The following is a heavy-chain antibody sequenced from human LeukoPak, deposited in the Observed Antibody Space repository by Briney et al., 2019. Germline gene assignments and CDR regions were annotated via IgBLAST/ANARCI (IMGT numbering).Heavy chain of an antibody. D-gene: IGHD3-22*01. CDR2: TKSKTDGGTT. J-gene: IGHJ4*02. CDR3: TTEHTYYYDSSGDHYSY. CDR1: AFIPTKAW. V-gene: IGHV3-15*01. Sequence: GRCLTLSWLPFAFIPTKAWMGWVRHPPGGGRGWDGCTKSKTDGGTTDYAAHVKDRFTISRDDSKNTLYLQMNSLKTEDTAVYYCTTEHTYYYDSSGDHYSYWGQGTLVTVSS.